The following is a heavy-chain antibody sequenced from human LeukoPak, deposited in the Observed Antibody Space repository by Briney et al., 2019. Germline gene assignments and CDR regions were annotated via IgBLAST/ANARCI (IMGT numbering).Heavy chain of an antibody. CDR2: ISSSSFKI. CDR1: EFTFVRYA. J-gene: IGHJ6*03. V-gene: IGHV3-48*04. D-gene: IGHD6-13*01. Sequence: TGGSLRLSCAASEFTFVRYAMKWVRQAPGKGLEWVSYISSSSFKIGYADSVKGRFTISRDNSKNSLYLQMDSLRVEDTAVYYCVRDPSYGSSWYYYMDVWGKGTTVTVSS. CDR3: VRDPSYGSSWYYYMDV.